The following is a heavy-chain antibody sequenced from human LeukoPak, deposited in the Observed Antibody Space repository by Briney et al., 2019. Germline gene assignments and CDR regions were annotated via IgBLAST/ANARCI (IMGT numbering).Heavy chain of an antibody. CDR1: GYTFTGYY. D-gene: IGHD2-15*01. V-gene: IGHV1-2*02. J-gene: IGHJ6*03. CDR2: INPNSGGT. CDR3: ARDRGVDYCSGGSCSHYYYYMDV. Sequence: ASVKVSCKTSGYTFTGYYMHWVRQAPGQGLEWMGWINPNSGGTNYAQKFQGRVTMTRDTSISTAYMELGRLRSDDTAVYYCARDRGVDYCSGGSCSHYYYYMDVWGKGTTVTISS.